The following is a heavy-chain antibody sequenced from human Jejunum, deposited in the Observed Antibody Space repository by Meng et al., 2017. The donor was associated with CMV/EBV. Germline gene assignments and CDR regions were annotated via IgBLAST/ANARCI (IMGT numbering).Heavy chain of an antibody. J-gene: IGHJ2*01. V-gene: IGHV4-39*01. CDR3: ASPLGILGIVDL. Sequence: QLQPQESGPVLWKPSGTLSLTCPVSGGSISSSSYYWGWIRQPPGKGLEWTGSIYYSGSTYYNPSLKSRVTISVDTSKNQFSLKLSSVTAADTAVYYCASPLGILGIVDLWGRGTLVTVSS. CDR1: GGSISSSSYY. CDR2: IYYSGST. D-gene: IGHD7-27*01.